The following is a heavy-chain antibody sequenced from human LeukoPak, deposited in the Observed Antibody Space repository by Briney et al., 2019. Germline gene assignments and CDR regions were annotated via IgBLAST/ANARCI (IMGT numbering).Heavy chain of an antibody. CDR3: AGEYSYGSYSWAFDI. CDR2: INTNTVNP. J-gene: IGHJ3*02. Sequence: GASVKVSCKASGYTFTSYAMNWVRQAPGQGLEWMGWINTNTVNPTYAQGFTGRFVFSLDTSVSTAYLQISSLKAEDTAVYYCAGEYSYGSYSWAFDIWGQGTMVTVSS. D-gene: IGHD5-18*01. V-gene: IGHV7-4-1*02. CDR1: GYTFTSYA.